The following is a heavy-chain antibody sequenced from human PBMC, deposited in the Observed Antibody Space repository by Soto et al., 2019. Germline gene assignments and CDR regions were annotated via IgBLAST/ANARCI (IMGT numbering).Heavy chain of an antibody. Sequence: SETLSLTCTVSGGSISSSSYYWGWIRQPPGKGLEWIGSIYYSGSTYYNPSLKSRVTISVDTSKNQFSLKLSSVTAADTAVYYCARNRCSSTSCYAPLYYYGMDVWGQGTTVTVSS. J-gene: IGHJ6*02. CDR1: GGSISSSSYY. CDR3: ARNRCSSTSCYAPLYYYGMDV. D-gene: IGHD2-2*01. CDR2: IYYSGST. V-gene: IGHV4-39*01.